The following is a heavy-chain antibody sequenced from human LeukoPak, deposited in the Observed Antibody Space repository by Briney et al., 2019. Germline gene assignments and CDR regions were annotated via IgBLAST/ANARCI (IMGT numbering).Heavy chain of an antibody. J-gene: IGHJ6*02. CDR3: AKDRRSGYYYYCYGMDV. V-gene: IGHV3-30*04. Sequence: GGSLRLSCAASGFTFSSYAMHWVRQAPGKGLEWVAVISYDGSNKYYADSVKGRFTISRDNSKNTLYLQMNSLRAEDTAVYYCAKDRRSGYYYYCYGMDVWGQGTTVTVSS. CDR2: ISYDGSNK. D-gene: IGHD3-22*01. CDR1: GFTFSSYA.